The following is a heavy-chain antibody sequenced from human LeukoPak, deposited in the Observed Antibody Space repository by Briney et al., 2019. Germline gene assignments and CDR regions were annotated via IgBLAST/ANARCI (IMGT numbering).Heavy chain of an antibody. Sequence: GGSLRLSCAASGFTFSSYAMSWVRQAPGKGLEWVSAISGSGGSTYYADPVKGRFTISRDNSKNTLYLQMNSLRAEDTAVYYCAKILWFGELPPYYFDYWGQGTLVTVSS. CDR1: GFTFSSYA. V-gene: IGHV3-23*01. D-gene: IGHD3-10*01. J-gene: IGHJ4*02. CDR3: AKILWFGELPPYYFDY. CDR2: ISGSGGST.